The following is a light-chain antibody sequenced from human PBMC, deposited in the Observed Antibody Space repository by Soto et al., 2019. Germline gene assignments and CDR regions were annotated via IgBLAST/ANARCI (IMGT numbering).Light chain of an antibody. Sequence: AIRMTQSPSSFSASTGDRVTITCRASQGISSYLAWYQQKSGKAPNLLIYAASTLKSGVTSRFSGSGSGTVFPLTISCLQSEDFATYYCQQYYSYPSTFGQGTKVEIK. CDR3: QQYYSYPST. CDR1: QGISSY. CDR2: AAS. J-gene: IGKJ1*01. V-gene: IGKV1-8*01.